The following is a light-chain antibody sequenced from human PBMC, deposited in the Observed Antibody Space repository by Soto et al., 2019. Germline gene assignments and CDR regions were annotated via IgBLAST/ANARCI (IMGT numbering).Light chain of an antibody. J-gene: IGLJ2*01. CDR1: SGDVGSYNL. Sequence: QSVLTQPASVSGSPGQSITISCTGTSGDVGSYNLVSWYQQHPGKAPKLMIYEVNKRPSGVSNRFSGSKSGNTASLTISGLQAEDEADYYCSSYAGSISLVFGGGTKVTVL. CDR2: EVN. V-gene: IGLV2-23*02. CDR3: SSYAGSISLV.